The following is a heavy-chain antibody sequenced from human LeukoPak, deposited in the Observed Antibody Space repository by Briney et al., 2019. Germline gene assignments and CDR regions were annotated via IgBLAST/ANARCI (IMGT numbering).Heavy chain of an antibody. Sequence: GGSLRLSCAASEFTFSSYGMHWVRQAPGKGLEWVAYIQYDGSNEQYADSVKGRFSISRDNSKNSLYLQMNSLTAADTAVYYCAKDRSIGAYYTFDHWGQGTLVTVSS. CDR1: EFTFSSYG. CDR3: AKDRSIGAYYTFDH. J-gene: IGHJ4*02. V-gene: IGHV3-30*02. D-gene: IGHD1-26*01. CDR2: IQYDGSNE.